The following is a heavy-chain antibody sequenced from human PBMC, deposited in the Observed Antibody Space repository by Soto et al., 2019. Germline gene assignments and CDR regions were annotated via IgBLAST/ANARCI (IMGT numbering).Heavy chain of an antibody. D-gene: IGHD5-18*01. V-gene: IGHV1-2*04. CDR3: ARAGGYYYFDY. J-gene: IGHJ4*02. CDR2: INPNSGGT. Sequence: ASVNVSCMASGYTFTGYYMHWVRQAPGQGLEWMGWINPNSGGTNNAQKFQGWVTKTRDTSISTAYMELSRLRSDDTAVYYCARAGGYYYFDYWGQGTLVTVSS. CDR1: GYTFTGYY.